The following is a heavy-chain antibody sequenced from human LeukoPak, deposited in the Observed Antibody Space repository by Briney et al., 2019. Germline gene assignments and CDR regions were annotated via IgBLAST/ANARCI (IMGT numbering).Heavy chain of an antibody. CDR1: GDSVSSNSTA. J-gene: IGHJ3*02. V-gene: IGHV6-1*01. Sequence: PSQTLSLTCAISGDSVSSNSTAWNWITQSPSIGLEWLERTYYRSKWYNDYTVSVKSRITFNPDTSKNQFSLHLNSVTPEDTAVYYCARKRLSADSFDIWGQGKLVTVSS. CDR3: ARKRLSADSFDI. D-gene: IGHD4/OR15-4a*01. CDR2: TYYRSKWYN.